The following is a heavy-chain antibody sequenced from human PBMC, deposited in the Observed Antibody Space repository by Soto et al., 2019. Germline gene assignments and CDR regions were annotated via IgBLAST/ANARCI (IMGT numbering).Heavy chain of an antibody. J-gene: IGHJ6*02. CDR2: IVVASGQT. Sequence: GASVKVSCKASGSGFISSGIQWVRQAHGQRLEWIGWIVVASGQTNYAQNFRGRVAITRDTSTATAYIELTGLTSDDTAVYFCSADRPDIGVGWWVWGQGTTVTVSS. CDR3: SADRPDIGVGWWV. CDR1: GSGFISSG. D-gene: IGHD2-15*01. V-gene: IGHV1-58*02.